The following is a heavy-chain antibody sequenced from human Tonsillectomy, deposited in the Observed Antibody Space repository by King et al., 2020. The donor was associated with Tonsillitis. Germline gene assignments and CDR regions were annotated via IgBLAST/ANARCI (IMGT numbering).Heavy chain of an antibody. CDR1: EYDFATYW. CDR3: ARLSRGYSAYDFDY. V-gene: IGHV5-51*01. Sequence: VQLVESGAEVKKPGESLKISCKASEYDFATYWIAWVRQMPGKGLEWMGIIFPGDSDTRYSPSFQGQVTISADKSISTAYLQRNSLKASDTAMYYCARLSRGYSAYDFDYWGQGTLLAVSS. CDR2: IFPGDSDT. D-gene: IGHD5-12*01. J-gene: IGHJ4*02.